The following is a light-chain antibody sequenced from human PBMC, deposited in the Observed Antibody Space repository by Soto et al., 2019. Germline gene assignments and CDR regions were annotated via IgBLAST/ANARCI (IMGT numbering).Light chain of an antibody. J-gene: IGKJ4*01. V-gene: IGKV1-39*01. CDR1: QSISTY. Sequence: DIQMTQSPSSLSASVGDRVTITCRASQSISTYLHWYQQKAGKAPHLLIYAASSLQSGVPSRFSGSGSGTDFTLTISSLQPEDFATYYCQQSYSTPLTFGGGTKVEIK. CDR2: AAS. CDR3: QQSYSTPLT.